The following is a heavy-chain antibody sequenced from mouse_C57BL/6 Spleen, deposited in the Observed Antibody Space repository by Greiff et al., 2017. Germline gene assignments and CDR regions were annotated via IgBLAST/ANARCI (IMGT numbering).Heavy chain of an antibody. V-gene: IGHV1-82*01. CDR3: ERSTTVVADYFDY. CDR2: IYPGDGDT. CDR1: GYAFSSSW. Sequence: QVQLQQSGPELVKPGASVKISCKASGYAFSSSWMNWVKQRPGKGLEWIGRIYPGDGDTNYNGKFKGKATLTADKSSSTAYMQLSSLTSEDSAVYFCERSTTVVADYFDYWGQGTTLTVSS. J-gene: IGHJ2*01. D-gene: IGHD1-1*01.